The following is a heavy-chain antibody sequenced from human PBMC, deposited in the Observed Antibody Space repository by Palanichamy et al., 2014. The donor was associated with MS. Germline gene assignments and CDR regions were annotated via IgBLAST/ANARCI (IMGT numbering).Heavy chain of an antibody. J-gene: IGHJ4*02. Sequence: EVQLVESGGGLVQPGGSLRLSCAASGFTLSSFWMSWVRQAPGKGLEWVANIKEDGSEKYYVGSVKGRFTISRDNAKNSVYLQMNSLRAEDTAVYYCTRDQYSSGWLALPYYFDYWGQGILVTVSS. D-gene: IGHD6-19*01. CDR2: IKEDGSEK. CDR1: GFTLSSFW. CDR3: TRDQYSSGWLALPYYFDY. V-gene: IGHV3-7*03.